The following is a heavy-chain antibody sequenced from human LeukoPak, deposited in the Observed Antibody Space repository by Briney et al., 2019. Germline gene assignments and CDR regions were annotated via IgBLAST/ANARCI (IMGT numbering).Heavy chain of an antibody. D-gene: IGHD2-2*01. Sequence: SETLSLTCAVYGGSFSGYYWSWIRQPPGKGLEWIGEINHSGSTNYNPSLKSRVTISVDTSKNQFSLKLSSVTAADTAVYYCARGGIVVVPAAMRGWFDPWGQGTLATVSS. CDR2: INHSGST. CDR1: GGSFSGYY. CDR3: ARGGIVVVPAAMRGWFDP. J-gene: IGHJ5*02. V-gene: IGHV4-34*01.